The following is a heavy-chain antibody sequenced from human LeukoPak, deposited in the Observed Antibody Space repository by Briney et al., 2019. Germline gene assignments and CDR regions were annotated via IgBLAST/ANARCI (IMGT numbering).Heavy chain of an antibody. CDR3: ARVGKQRVVAVYDFDY. J-gene: IGHJ4*02. D-gene: IGHD6-25*01. CDR2: IDTAGDT. Sequence: TAGSLTLSCAASGFSFSDYDMHWVRQATGKGLEWVSAIDTAGDTYYKASVKGRFTISRENAKNHLYLKLNSLTAADTAVYYCARVGKQRVVAVYDFDYWGERTLVTVSS. CDR1: GFSFSDYD. V-gene: IGHV3-13*01.